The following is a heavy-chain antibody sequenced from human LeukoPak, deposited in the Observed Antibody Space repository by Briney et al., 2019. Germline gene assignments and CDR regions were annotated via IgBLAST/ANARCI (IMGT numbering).Heavy chain of an antibody. CDR2: IYYSGST. Sequence: SETLSLTCTVSGASISTNSYYWGWIRQPPGTGLEWIGSIYYSGSTYYNPSLKSRVTISVDTSKNQFSLKLSSVTAADTAVYYCARGTGILDAFDIWGQGTMVTVSS. J-gene: IGHJ3*02. V-gene: IGHV4-39*01. D-gene: IGHD1-1*01. CDR3: ARGTGILDAFDI. CDR1: GASISTNSYY.